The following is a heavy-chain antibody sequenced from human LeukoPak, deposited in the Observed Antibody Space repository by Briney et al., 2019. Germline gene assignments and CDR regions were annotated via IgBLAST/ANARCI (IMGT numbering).Heavy chain of an antibody. V-gene: IGHV3-7*01. D-gene: IGHD4-23*01. Sequence: GGSLRLSCAASGFTFSNYWMSWVRQAPGKGLERVANINQDSSEKYYVDSVKGRFTISRDNAKNSLYPQMNSLRAEDTAVYYCARGPYYGGNSVDYWGQGTLVTVSS. CDR1: GFTFSNYW. J-gene: IGHJ4*02. CDR3: ARGPYYGGNSVDY. CDR2: INQDSSEK.